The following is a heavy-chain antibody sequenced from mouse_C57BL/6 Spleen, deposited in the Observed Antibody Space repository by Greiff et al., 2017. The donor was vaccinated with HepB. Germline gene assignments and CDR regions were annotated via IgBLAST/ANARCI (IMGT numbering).Heavy chain of an antibody. J-gene: IGHJ3*01. CDR2: ISSGSSTI. CDR1: GFTFSDYG. Sequence: EVKLMESGGGLVKPGGSLKLSCAASGFTFSDYGMHWVRQAPEKGLEWVAYISSGSSTIYYADTVKGRFTISRDIAKNTLFLQMTSLRSEDTAMYYCASQIYYYGSGFAYWGQGTLVTVSA. D-gene: IGHD1-1*01. CDR3: ASQIYYYGSGFAY. V-gene: IGHV5-17*01.